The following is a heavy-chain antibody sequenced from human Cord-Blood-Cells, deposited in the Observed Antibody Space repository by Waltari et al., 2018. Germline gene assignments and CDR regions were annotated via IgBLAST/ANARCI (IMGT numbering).Heavy chain of an antibody. CDR3: ARGGWGSVDY. CDR1: GGSFIGYY. J-gene: IGHJ4*02. D-gene: IGHD2-21*01. CDR2: IKHSGST. Sequence: QVQLQQSGAGLLKPSETLSLTFAVYGGSFIGYYWSWIRQPPGKGLVWIGEIKHSGSTHYNPSLKSRVTISVDTSKNQFSLKLSSVTAADTDVYYCARGGWGSVDYWGQGTLVTVSS. V-gene: IGHV4-34*01.